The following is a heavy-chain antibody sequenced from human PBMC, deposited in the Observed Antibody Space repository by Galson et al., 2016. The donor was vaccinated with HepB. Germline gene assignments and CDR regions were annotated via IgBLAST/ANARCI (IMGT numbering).Heavy chain of an antibody. Sequence: SLRLSCAASGFTFSDYAMNWVRQAPGKGLEWVSSVSGSSDYTYSADSVKGRFTNSRDNTKDILYLQMNSLAGGDTAVYFCAKGRGVLGVGTKPDYWGRGTLVTAS. D-gene: IGHD2-21*01. CDR3: AKGRGVLGVGTKPDY. CDR2: VSGSSDYT. CDR1: GFTFSDYA. J-gene: IGHJ4*02. V-gene: IGHV3-23*01.